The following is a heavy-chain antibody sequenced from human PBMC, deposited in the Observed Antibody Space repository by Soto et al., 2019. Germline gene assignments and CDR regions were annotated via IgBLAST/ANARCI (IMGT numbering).Heavy chain of an antibody. CDR2: IYPGDSDT. D-gene: IGHD1-26*01. J-gene: IGHJ6*02. CDR3: ARLEWETYYYGMDV. Sequence: GESLKISCKCSGYSFTSYWIGLVRQMPGKGLEWMRIIYPGDSDTRYSPSFQGQVTISADKSINTAYLQWSSLKASDTAMYYCARLEWETYYYGMDVWGQGTTVSVSS. V-gene: IGHV5-51*01. CDR1: GYSFTSYW.